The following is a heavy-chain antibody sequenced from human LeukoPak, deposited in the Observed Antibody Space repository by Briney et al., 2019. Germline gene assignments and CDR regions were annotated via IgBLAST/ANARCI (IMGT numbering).Heavy chain of an antibody. D-gene: IGHD2-2*01. J-gene: IGHJ3*02. V-gene: IGHV4-39*01. CDR2: IYDSGST. CDR1: GGSIRSSYYY. CDR3: AVYCSSTSCYARRAFDI. Sequence: RTSETLSLTCTVSGGSIRSSYYYWGWIRQPPGKGLEWIGSIYDSGSTYYNPSLKNRVAISEDTSKNQFSLKLSSVTAADTAVYYCAVYCSSTSCYARRAFDIWGQGTTVTVSS.